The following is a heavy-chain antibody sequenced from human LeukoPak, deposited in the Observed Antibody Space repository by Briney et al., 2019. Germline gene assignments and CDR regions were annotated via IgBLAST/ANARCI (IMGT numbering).Heavy chain of an antibody. CDR3: ARTRTTVTTGNYFDY. J-gene: IGHJ4*02. V-gene: IGHV3-64*01. CDR2: ISSNGGST. D-gene: IGHD4-17*01. CDR1: GFTFSSYA. Sequence: PGRSLRLSCAASGFTFSSYAMHWVRQAPGKGLEYVSAISSNGGSTYYANSVKGRFTISRDNSKNTLYLQMGSLRAEDMAVYYCARTRTTVTTGNYFDYWGQGTLVTVSS.